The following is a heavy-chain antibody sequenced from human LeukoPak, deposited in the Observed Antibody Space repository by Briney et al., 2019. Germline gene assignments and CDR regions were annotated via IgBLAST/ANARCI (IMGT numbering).Heavy chain of an antibody. V-gene: IGHV3-23*01. CDR2: ISGSGGST. Sequence: TGGSLRLSCAASGFTFSSYAMSWVRQAPGKGLEWVSAISGSGGSTYYADSVKGRFTISRDNSKNTLYLQMNSLRAEDTAVYYCAKAGYYYDSSGYYYDRSRYFDLWGRGTLVTVSS. J-gene: IGHJ2*01. CDR1: GFTFSSYA. CDR3: AKAGYYYDSSGYYYDRSRYFDL. D-gene: IGHD3-22*01.